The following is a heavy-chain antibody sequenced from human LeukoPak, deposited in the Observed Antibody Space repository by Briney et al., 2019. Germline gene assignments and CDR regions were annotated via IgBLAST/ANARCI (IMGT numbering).Heavy chain of an antibody. CDR3: AKGGYFDY. Sequence: GGSLRLSCAASGFTFSSYAMSWVRQAPGKGLEWVSAISDSGGSTYYADSVKGQYTISRDNSKNTLSLQMNSLRAEDTAVYYCAKGGYFDYWGQGTLVTVSS. CDR2: ISDSGGST. J-gene: IGHJ4*02. CDR1: GFTFSSYA. D-gene: IGHD3-10*01. V-gene: IGHV3-23*01.